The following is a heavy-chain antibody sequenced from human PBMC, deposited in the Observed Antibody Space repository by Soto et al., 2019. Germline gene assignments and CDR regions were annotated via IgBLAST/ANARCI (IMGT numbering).Heavy chain of an antibody. CDR2: ISASSANT. J-gene: IGHJ3*02. CDR3: AKDKWVDNKVILDAFDI. Sequence: GGSLRLSCVCSGFSFENFAMRWVRQAPGKGLEWVSSISASSANTYYAGSVQGRFTISRDNSKNTLYLQMNSLRAEDTAVYYCAKDKWVDNKVILDAFDIWGQGTMVTVSS. CDR1: GFSFENFA. D-gene: IGHD2-21*01. V-gene: IGHV3-23*01.